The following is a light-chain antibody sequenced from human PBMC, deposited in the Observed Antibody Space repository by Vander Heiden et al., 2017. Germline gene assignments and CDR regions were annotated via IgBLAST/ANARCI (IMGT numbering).Light chain of an antibody. V-gene: IGKV3-20*01. CDR1: QSVSNSY. CDR3: QQYGSSPLT. CDR2: GAS. J-gene: IGKJ4*01. Sequence: ELVLTQSPGTLSLSPGERATLSCRASQSVSNSYLAWYQQKPGQAPRLLIYGASSRATGIPDRFSGSGSGTDFTLTISRLEPEDFAVYYCQQYGSSPLTFGGGTKVEIK.